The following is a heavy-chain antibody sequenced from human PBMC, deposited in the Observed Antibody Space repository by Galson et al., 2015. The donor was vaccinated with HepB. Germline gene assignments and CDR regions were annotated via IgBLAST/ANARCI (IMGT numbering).Heavy chain of an antibody. CDR1: GDSVSSNRAA. Sequence: CAISGDSVSSNRAAWNWIRQSPSRGLEWLGRTYYRSKWFYGYAVSVKSRITINPDTSKNQFSLHLNSVTPEDTAMYYCARSAGDLDYWGQGTLVTVSS. CDR3: ARSAGDLDY. D-gene: IGHD7-27*01. V-gene: IGHV6-1*01. CDR2: TYYRSKWFY. J-gene: IGHJ4*02.